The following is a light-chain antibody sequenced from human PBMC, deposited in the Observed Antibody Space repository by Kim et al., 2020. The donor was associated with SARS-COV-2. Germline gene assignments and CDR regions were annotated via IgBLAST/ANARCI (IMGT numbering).Light chain of an antibody. CDR3: QQRSDWPLT. CDR1: QSVSRY. Sequence: EIVLTQSPATLSLSPGERATLSCGASQSVSRYLAWYQQKPGQAPRLLIYDASNRATGIPARFSGSGSGTDFTLIISSLETEDFAVYYCQQRSDWPLTFGGGTKVEI. CDR2: DAS. V-gene: IGKV3-11*01. J-gene: IGKJ4*01.